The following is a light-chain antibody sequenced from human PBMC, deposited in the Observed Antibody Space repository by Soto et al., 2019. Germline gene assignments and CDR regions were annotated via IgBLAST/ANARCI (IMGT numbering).Light chain of an antibody. V-gene: IGLV2-14*01. CDR2: EVS. CDR1: SSDVGGYNH. Sequence: QSALTQPASVSGSPGQSITISCTGTSSDVGGYNHVSWYQQHPGKAPKLLIYEVSYRPSGVSNHFSASKSGNTASLTVSGLQAEDEADYYCSSYTSSNTLVFGGETKLTVL. J-gene: IGLJ2*01. CDR3: SSYTSSNTLV.